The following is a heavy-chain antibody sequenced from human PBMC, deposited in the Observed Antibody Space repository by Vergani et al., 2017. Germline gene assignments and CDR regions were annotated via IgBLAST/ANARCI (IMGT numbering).Heavy chain of an antibody. V-gene: IGHV1-69*08. CDR1: GATFRSNT. Sequence: QVQLVQSGAEVKKPGSSVKVSCKASGATFRSNTISWVRQVPGQGLEWMGRIIPVLGKTKYAQDFQGRLTITADTSTSTAYMELTSLRSQDTAVYYCARDPRGYGGDPEDYYYGMGVWGKGTTVTVSS. CDR2: IIPVLGKT. CDR3: ARDPRGYGGDPEDYYYGMGV. D-gene: IGHD2-21*02. J-gene: IGHJ6*04.